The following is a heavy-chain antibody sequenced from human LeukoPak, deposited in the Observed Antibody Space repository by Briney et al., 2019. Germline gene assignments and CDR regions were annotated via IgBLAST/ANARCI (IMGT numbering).Heavy chain of an antibody. J-gene: IGHJ4*02. D-gene: IGHD4/OR15-4a*01. V-gene: IGHV3-7*01. Sequence: GGSLRLSCAASGLTFSNYWMSWVRQAPGKGLEWVANIKQDGTEKYYVDSVKGRFTISRDNAKNSLDLQMNSLRAEDTAVYYCVRDTLGEGDDANYAVYYFDYWGQGTLVTVSS. CDR3: VRDTLGEGDDANYAVYYFDY. CDR2: IKQDGTEK. CDR1: GLTFSNYW.